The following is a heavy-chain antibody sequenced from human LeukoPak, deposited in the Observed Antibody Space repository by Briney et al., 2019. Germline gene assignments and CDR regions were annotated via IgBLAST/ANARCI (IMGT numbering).Heavy chain of an antibody. CDR2: ISYDGSNK. CDR3: ARGRRVVKKGDAFDI. V-gene: IGHV3-30*03. J-gene: IGHJ3*02. Sequence: PGGSLRLSCAASGFTFSSYGMHWVRQAPGKGLEWVAVISYDGSNKYYADSVKGRFTISRDNSKNTLYLQMNSLRAEDTAVYYCARGRRVVKKGDAFDIWGQGTMVTVSS. D-gene: IGHD3-22*01. CDR1: GFTFSSYG.